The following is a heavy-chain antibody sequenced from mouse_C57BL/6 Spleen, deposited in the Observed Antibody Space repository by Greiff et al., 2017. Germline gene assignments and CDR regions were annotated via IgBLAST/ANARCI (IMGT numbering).Heavy chain of an antibody. CDR1: GFTFSSYA. Sequence: DVQLVESGEGLVKPGGSLKLSCAASGFTFSSYAMSWVRQTPEKRLEWVAYISSGGDYIYYADTVKGRFTISRDNARNTLYLQMSSLKSEDTAMYYCTNNAKPHYDYDEAMYYWGQGTSVTVSS. J-gene: IGHJ4*01. CDR3: TNNAKPHYDYDEAMYY. CDR2: ISSGGDYI. D-gene: IGHD2-4*01. V-gene: IGHV5-9-1*02.